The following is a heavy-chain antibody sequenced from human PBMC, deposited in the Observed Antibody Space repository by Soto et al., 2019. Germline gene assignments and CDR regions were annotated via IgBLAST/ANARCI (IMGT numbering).Heavy chain of an antibody. J-gene: IGHJ6*02. CDR1: GYIFTDYA. CDR3: ARGAGYCGGDCWNDYYYAMDV. CDR2: INVGNGNT. V-gene: IGHV1-3*01. D-gene: IGHD2-21*02. Sequence: QAQLVQSGAEVKEPGAPVKVSCKASGYIFTDYAMHWVRQAPGQRLEWMGWINVGNGNTKYSQNXXXRXTITRDTSXSXAYMXLXSLRSEDTAVYYCARGAGYCGGDCWNDYYYAMDVWGQGTTVTVSS.